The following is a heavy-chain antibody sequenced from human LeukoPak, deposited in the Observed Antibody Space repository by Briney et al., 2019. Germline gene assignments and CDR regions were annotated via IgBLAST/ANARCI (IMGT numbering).Heavy chain of an antibody. Sequence: PSETLSLTCTVSGGSISSSSYYWGWIRQPPGKGLEWIGSIYYSGSTYYNPSLKSRVTISVDTSKNQFSLKLSSVTAADTAVYYCARVWFGPHYYYYYMDVWGKGTTVTVSS. J-gene: IGHJ6*03. D-gene: IGHD3-10*01. V-gene: IGHV4-39*07. CDR2: IYYSGST. CDR1: GGSISSSSYY. CDR3: ARVWFGPHYYYYYMDV.